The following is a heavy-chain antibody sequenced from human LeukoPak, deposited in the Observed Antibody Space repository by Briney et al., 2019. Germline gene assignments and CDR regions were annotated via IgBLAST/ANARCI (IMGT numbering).Heavy chain of an antibody. CDR1: GYTFTSYG. J-gene: IGHJ4*02. D-gene: IGHD3-16*02. Sequence: ASVKVSCKASGYTFTSYGISWVRQAPGQGLEWMGWISAYNGNTNYAQKLQGRVTMTTDTSTSTAYMELRSLRSDDTAVYYCARVIRYYDYVWGSYRNYYFDYWGQGTLVTVSS. V-gene: IGHV1-18*01. CDR2: ISAYNGNT. CDR3: ARVIRYYDYVWGSYRNYYFDY.